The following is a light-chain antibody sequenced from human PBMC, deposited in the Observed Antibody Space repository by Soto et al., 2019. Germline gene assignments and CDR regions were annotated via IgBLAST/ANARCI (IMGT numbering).Light chain of an antibody. J-gene: IGLJ1*01. CDR2: EVS. CDR3: NSYTNSGTTV. Sequence: QSVLTQPASVSGSPGQSITISCTGTSSDVGDYIYVSWYQQHPGKVPKLMIYEVSNRPSGVSNRFSGSKSGNTASLTISGLQADDEAHYYCNSYTNSGTTVFGTGTKVTVL. V-gene: IGLV2-14*01. CDR1: SSDVGDYIY.